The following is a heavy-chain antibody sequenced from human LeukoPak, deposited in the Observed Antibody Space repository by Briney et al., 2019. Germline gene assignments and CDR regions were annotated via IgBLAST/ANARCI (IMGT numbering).Heavy chain of an antibody. CDR2: IYYSGST. V-gene: IGHV4-59*01. CDR1: GGSISSYY. D-gene: IGHD3-9*01. CDR3: ARVYYDILTGYPNDAFDI. J-gene: IGHJ3*02. Sequence: PSETLSLTCTVSGGSISSYYWSWIRQPPGKGLEWIGYIYYSGSTNYNPSLKSRVTISVDTSKNQFSLTLSSVTAADTAVYYCARVYYDILTGYPNDAFDIWGQGTMVTVSS.